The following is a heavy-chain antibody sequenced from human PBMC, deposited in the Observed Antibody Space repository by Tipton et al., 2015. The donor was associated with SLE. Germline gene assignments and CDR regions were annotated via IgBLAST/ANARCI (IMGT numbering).Heavy chain of an antibody. V-gene: IGHV1-2*02. Sequence: QVQLVQSGAEVKEPGASVKVSCKASGYTFTDYYLPWVRQAPGLGLEWMGWINPENGGTNYAQKFQGRVTLTRDTSINTAYMELSMLTSDDTAVYYCARGRLDINVVQGAGLWFDPWDQGALVTVSS. CDR2: INPENGGT. CDR1: GYTFTDYY. CDR3: ARGRLDINVVQGAGLWFDP. J-gene: IGHJ5*02. D-gene: IGHD3-10*02.